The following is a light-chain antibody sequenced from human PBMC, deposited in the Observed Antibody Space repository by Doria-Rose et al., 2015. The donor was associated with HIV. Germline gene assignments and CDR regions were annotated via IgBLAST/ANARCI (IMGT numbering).Light chain of an antibody. J-gene: IGKJ1*01. CDR2: DGS. Sequence: VLTQSPGTLSLSPGERATLSCRASQSFSSTYLAWYQQKPGQAPSLLIYDGSTRATGNPDRFSASGSGTDFTLTINRLEPEDFALYYCHQYGTSWTFGQGTKVEI. CDR3: HQYGTSWT. V-gene: IGKV3-20*01. CDR1: QSFSSTY.